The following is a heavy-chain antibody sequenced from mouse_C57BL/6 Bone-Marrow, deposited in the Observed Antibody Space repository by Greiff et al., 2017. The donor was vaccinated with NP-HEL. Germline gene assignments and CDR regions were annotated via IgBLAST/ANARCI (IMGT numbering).Heavy chain of an antibody. CDR2: IFPGSGST. Sequence: VQLQQSGPELVKPGASVKISCKASGYTFTDYYINWVKQRPGQGLEWIGGIFPGSGSTYYNEKFKGKATLTVDKSSSTAYMLLSSLTSEDSAVYICARSKGHGSSYGDFDYWGQGTTLTVSS. D-gene: IGHD1-1*01. J-gene: IGHJ2*01. CDR3: ARSKGHGSSYGDFDY. CDR1: GYTFTDYY. V-gene: IGHV1-75*01.